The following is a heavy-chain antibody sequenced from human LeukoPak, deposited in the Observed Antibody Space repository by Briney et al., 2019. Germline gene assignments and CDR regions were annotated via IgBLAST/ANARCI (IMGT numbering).Heavy chain of an antibody. CDR1: GFTFSSYS. Sequence: PGGSLRLSCAASGFTFSSYSMNWVRQAPGKGLEWVSSISSSSSYIYYADSVKGRFTISRDNAKNTLYLQMNSLRAEDTAVYYCAKDITRGRGFDYWGQGTLVTVSS. V-gene: IGHV3-21*04. CDR3: AKDITRGRGFDY. CDR2: ISSSSSYI. J-gene: IGHJ4*02. D-gene: IGHD3-3*01.